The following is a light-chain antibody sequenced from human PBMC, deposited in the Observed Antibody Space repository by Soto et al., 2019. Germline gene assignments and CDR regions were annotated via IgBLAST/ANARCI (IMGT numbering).Light chain of an antibody. V-gene: IGLV2-23*01. CDR3: FSYAGSSTYV. CDR1: ISDVGSYNL. J-gene: IGLJ1*01. Sequence: QSVLTQPASVSGSPGQSITISCTGTISDVGSYNLVSWYQQHPGKAPKLMIYEGSKRPSGVSNRFSGSKSGNTASLTISGLQAEDEADYYCFSYAGSSTYVFGTGTKVTV. CDR2: EGS.